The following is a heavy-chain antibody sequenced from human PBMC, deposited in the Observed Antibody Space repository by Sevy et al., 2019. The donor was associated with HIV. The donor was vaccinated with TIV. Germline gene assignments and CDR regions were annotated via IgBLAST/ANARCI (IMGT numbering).Heavy chain of an antibody. D-gene: IGHD2-2*01. J-gene: IGHJ5*02. CDR1: DGSFSGYY. V-gene: IGHV4-34*01. CDR3: ARSPPVVVVPGAPSWFDP. CDR2: INESGIT. Sequence: SETLSLTCAVHDGSFSGYYWNWIRQLPGKGLEWIGEINESGITYYNPSLKSRVTISVGTSKKQCSLKLNSVTAVDSAVYCCARSPPVVVVPGAPSWFDPWGQGTLVTVSS.